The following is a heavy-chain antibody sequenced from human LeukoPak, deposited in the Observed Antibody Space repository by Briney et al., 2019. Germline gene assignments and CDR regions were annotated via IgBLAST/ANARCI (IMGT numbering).Heavy chain of an antibody. D-gene: IGHD3-10*01. CDR3: ARGGSGSYYYYFYYMDV. CDR1: GFTFSSHA. CDR2: ISYDGSNK. V-gene: IGHV3-30*01. J-gene: IGHJ6*03. Sequence: GSSLRLSCAASGFTFSSHAIHWVRQAPGKGLEWVSIISYDGSNKYYADSVKGRFTISRDNSKNTLYLRINSLSTEDTAVYYCARGGSGSYYYYFYYMDVWGKGTTVTVSS.